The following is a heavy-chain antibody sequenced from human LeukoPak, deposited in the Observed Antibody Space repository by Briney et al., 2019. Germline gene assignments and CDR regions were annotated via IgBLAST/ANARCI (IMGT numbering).Heavy chain of an antibody. V-gene: IGHV3-7*01. Sequence: GGSLRLSCAASGFTFSSYWMSWVRQAPGKGLEWVANIKQDGNEKYYVDSVKGRFTISRDNSKNTLYLQMNSLRAEDTAVYYCAKSYYYYMDVWGKGTTVTVSS. CDR3: AKSYYYYMDV. CDR2: IKQDGNEK. J-gene: IGHJ6*03. CDR1: GFTFSSYW.